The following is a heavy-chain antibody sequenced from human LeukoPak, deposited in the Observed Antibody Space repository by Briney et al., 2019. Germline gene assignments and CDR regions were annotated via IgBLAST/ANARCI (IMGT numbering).Heavy chain of an antibody. J-gene: IGHJ4*02. Sequence: GGSLRLSCAASGFTFSNYALSWVRQAPGKGPEWVSTISLSGLSTYYADSVKGRFTISRDDSKNTLFLQMNSLSSEDTAVYYCAKLWFGNLGSFDYWGQGTLVTVSS. CDR1: GFTFSNYA. D-gene: IGHD3-10*01. CDR2: ISLSGLST. V-gene: IGHV3-23*01. CDR3: AKLWFGNLGSFDY.